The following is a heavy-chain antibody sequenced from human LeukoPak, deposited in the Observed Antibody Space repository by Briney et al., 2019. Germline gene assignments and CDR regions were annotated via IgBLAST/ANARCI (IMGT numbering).Heavy chain of an antibody. Sequence: ESGPTLVNPAQTLTLTCTFSGFSLSTSGMCVSWIRQPPGKALEWLARIDWDDDKYYSTSLKTRLTISKDTSKNQVVLTMTNMDPVDTATYYCARMRRSSGWFPFDYWGQGTLVTVSS. CDR3: ARMRRSSGWFPFDY. J-gene: IGHJ4*02. CDR1: GFSLSTSGMC. D-gene: IGHD6-19*01. CDR2: IDWDDDK. V-gene: IGHV2-70*11.